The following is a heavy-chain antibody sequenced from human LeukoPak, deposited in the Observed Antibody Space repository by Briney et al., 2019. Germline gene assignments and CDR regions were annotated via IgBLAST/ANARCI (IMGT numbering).Heavy chain of an antibody. CDR3: ARTSARGAQFDY. J-gene: IGHJ4*02. V-gene: IGHV4-4*07. CDR2: IYSSGST. Sequence: SETLSLTCSVSGGSISSYYWSWIRQPAGKGLEWIGRIYSSGSTHYNPSLKTRVTMSLDTSKNQFSLNLTTVTAADTAVYYCARTSARGAQFDYWGQGTLVTVSS. CDR1: GGSISSYY. D-gene: IGHD3-10*01.